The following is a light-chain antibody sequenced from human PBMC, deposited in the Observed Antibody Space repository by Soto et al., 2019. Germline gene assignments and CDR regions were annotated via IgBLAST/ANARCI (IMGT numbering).Light chain of an antibody. CDR3: QQYGSSPIT. J-gene: IGKJ5*01. Sequence: EIILTQSPATLSFSPGERATLSCGASQSVSSSYVAWYQHRPGLAPRLLIHDASSRATGIPDRFSGTKSGIDFTLTIRRLEPEDAAVYYCQQYGSSPITFGQGTRLEIK. CDR1: QSVSSSY. CDR2: DAS. V-gene: IGKV3D-20*01.